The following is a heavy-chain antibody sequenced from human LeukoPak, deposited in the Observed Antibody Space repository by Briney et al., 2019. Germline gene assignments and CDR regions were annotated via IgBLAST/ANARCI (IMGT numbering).Heavy chain of an antibody. CDR2: ISSSGSYI. CDR3: ARDPRPGSYTSSSFDY. CDR1: GFTFSSYC. J-gene: IGHJ4*02. D-gene: IGHD6-6*01. V-gene: IGHV3-21*01. Sequence: GGSLRLSCAASGFTFSSYCMNWVRQAPGKGLEWVSSISSSGSYIYYADSVKGRFTISRDNAKNSLYLQMNSLRADDTAVYYCARDPRPGSYTSSSFDYWGQGTLVTVSS.